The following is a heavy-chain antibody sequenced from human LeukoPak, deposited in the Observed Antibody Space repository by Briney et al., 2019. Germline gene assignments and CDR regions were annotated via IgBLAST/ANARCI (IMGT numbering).Heavy chain of an antibody. J-gene: IGHJ3*02. D-gene: IGHD6-6*01. V-gene: IGHV1-46*01. Sequence: ASVKVSCKASGYTFTSYYMHWVRQAPGQGLEWMGIINPSGGSTSYAQKFQGRVTMTRDMSTSTVYMELSSLRSEDTAVYYCARDPLWGSSSKAFDTWGQGTMVTVSS. CDR3: ARDPLWGSSSKAFDT. CDR1: GYTFTSYY. CDR2: INPSGGST.